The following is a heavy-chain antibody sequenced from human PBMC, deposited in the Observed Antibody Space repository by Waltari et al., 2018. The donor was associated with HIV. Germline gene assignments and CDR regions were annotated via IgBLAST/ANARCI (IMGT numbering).Heavy chain of an antibody. CDR3: ARARQYYGSGSRNWFDP. D-gene: IGHD3-10*01. Sequence: QVQLQESGPGLVKPSQTLSLTCTVSGGSISSGGYYWSWIRQHPGKGLEGIGYIYYSGSTYYNPSLKSRVTISIDTSKNQFSLKLSSVTAADTAVYYCARARQYYGSGSRNWFDPWGQGTLVTVSS. CDR2: IYYSGST. V-gene: IGHV4-31*03. CDR1: GGSISSGGYY. J-gene: IGHJ5*02.